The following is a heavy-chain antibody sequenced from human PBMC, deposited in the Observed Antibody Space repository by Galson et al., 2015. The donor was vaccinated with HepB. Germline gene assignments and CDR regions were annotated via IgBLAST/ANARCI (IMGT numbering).Heavy chain of an antibody. V-gene: IGHV3-33*01. CDR1: GFTFSSYG. CDR3: AREGVLRSQRRYYFDY. J-gene: IGHJ4*02. D-gene: IGHD4-17*01. CDR2: IWYDGSNK. Sequence: SLRLSCAASGFTFSSYGMHWVRQAPGKGLEWVAVIWYDGSNKYYADSVKGRFTISRDNSKNTLYLQMNSLRAEDTAVYYCAREGVLRSQRRYYFDYWGQGTLVTVSS.